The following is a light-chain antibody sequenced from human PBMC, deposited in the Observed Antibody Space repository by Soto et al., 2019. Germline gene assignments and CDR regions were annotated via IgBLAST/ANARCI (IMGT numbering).Light chain of an antibody. CDR2: KAS. V-gene: IGKV1-5*03. J-gene: IGKJ1*01. CDR1: QSISSW. CDR3: QQYHSYWT. Sequence: DIQMTQSPSTLSASVGDRVTITCRASQSISSWLAWYQQKPGKAPKLLIYKASSLESGVPSRFSGSGSGTEFTLIISSLQADYFATYYCQQYHSYWTFGQGTKVEIK.